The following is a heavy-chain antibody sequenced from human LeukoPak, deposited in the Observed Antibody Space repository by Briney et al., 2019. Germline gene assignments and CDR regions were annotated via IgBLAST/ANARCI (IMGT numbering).Heavy chain of an antibody. CDR2: ISYSGCA. J-gene: IGHJ3*02. CDR3: ARQRTPYSAFDI. V-gene: IGHV4-59*08. CDR1: GGSISSYY. D-gene: IGHD2-21*01. Sequence: SETLSLTCTVSGGSISSYYWSWIRQPPGKGLEWSGYISYSGCANYNPSLKSRVTISVDTSKKQFSLEVSSVTAADTAVYYCARQRTPYSAFDIWGQGTMVTVSS.